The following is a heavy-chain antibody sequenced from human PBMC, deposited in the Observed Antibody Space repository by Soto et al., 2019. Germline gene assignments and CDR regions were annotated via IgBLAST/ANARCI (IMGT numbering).Heavy chain of an antibody. Sequence: QVLLQQWGAGLLKPSETLSLTCAVYGGSFSGYYWSWIRQPPGKGLEWIGEINHSGSTNYNPSLKSRVTISVDTSKNQFSLKLSSVTAADTAVYYCARAQWLRPPRTWGQGTLVTVSS. V-gene: IGHV4-34*01. D-gene: IGHD5-12*01. J-gene: IGHJ5*02. CDR2: INHSGST. CDR1: GGSFSGYY. CDR3: ARAQWLRPPRT.